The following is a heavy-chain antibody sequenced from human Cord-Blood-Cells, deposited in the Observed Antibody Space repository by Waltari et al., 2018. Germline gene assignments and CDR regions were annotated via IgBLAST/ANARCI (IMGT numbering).Heavy chain of an antibody. J-gene: IGHJ4*02. D-gene: IGHD5-18*01. CDR2: IKQDGSEK. CDR1: GFTFGSYW. V-gene: IGHV3-7*01. CDR3: ARDEDTAMVDY. Sequence: EVQLVESGGGLVQPGGSLRLSCAASGFTFGSYWMSWVRQAPGKGLEWVANIKQDGSEKYYVDSVKGRFTISRDNAKNSLYLQMNSLRAEDTAVYYCARDEDTAMVDYWGQGTLVTVSS.